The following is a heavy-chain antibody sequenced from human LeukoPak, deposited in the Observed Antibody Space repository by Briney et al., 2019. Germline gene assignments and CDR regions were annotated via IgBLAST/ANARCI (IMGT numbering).Heavy chain of an antibody. CDR2: IYNSGST. Sequence: SETLSLTCTVSGGSISGYYWSWIRQPPGKGLEWIGYIYNSGSTNYNPSLKSRVTISLDTSRNQFSLRLNSVTAADTAVYYCARDGHYYDSSGYYTMYWGQGTLVTVSS. CDR3: ARDGHYYDSSGYYTMY. J-gene: IGHJ4*02. CDR1: GGSISGYY. V-gene: IGHV4-59*01. D-gene: IGHD3-22*01.